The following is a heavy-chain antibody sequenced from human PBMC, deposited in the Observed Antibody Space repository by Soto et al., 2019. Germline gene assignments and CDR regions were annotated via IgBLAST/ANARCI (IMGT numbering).Heavy chain of an antibody. D-gene: IGHD5-18*01. CDR3: AREGIQLWSYYFDY. V-gene: IGHV3-33*01. Sequence: QVQLVESGGGVVQPGRSLRLSCEASGFTFSSYGMHWVRQAPGKGLEWVAVIWYDGSNKYYADSVKGRFTISRDNSKNTLYQQMKSRRAEDTAVYYCAREGIQLWSYYFDYWGQGTLVTVSS. CDR1: GFTFSSYG. J-gene: IGHJ4*02. CDR2: IWYDGSNK.